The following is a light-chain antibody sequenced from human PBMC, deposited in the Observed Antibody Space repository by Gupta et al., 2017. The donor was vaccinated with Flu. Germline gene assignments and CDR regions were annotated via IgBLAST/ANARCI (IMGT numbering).Light chain of an antibody. CDR3: QQYYSYPLT. CDR2: AAS. Sequence: IQMTQSPSSLSASVGDRVTITSRASQGTSNYLAWFKQKPGKATKSLIYAASSMQSGVPSKFSGSGSGTDYTLTISSLQPADFSTYYCQQYYSYPLTFGGGTKVEIK. J-gene: IGKJ4*02. CDR1: QGTSNY. V-gene: IGKV1-16*02.